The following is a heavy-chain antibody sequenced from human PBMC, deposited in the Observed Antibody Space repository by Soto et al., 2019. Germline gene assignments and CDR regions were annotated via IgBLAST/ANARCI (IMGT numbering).Heavy chain of an antibody. CDR2: ISGSGGST. J-gene: IGHJ4*02. V-gene: IGHV3-23*01. CDR3: AKVPPGGYSYGSPFFDY. CDR1: GFTFSSSA. D-gene: IGHD5-18*01. Sequence: GGSLRLSCAASGFTFSSSAMSWVRQAPGKGLEWVSAISGSGGSTYYADSVKGRFTISRDNSKNTLYLQMNSRRAEDTAVYYCAKVPPGGYSYGSPFFDYWGQGTLGTVSS.